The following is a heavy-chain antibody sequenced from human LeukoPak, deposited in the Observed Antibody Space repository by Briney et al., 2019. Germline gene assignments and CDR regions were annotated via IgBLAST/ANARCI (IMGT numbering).Heavy chain of an antibody. J-gene: IGHJ4*02. CDR3: AREGKKATYYDFWSGPPKV. Sequence: PSQTLSLTCTVSGGSISSGDYYWSWIRQPPGKGLEWIGYIYYSGSTDYNPSLKSRVTISVDTSKNQFSLKLSSVTAADTAVYYCAREGKKATYYDFWSGPPKVWGQGTLVTVSS. CDR2: IYYSGST. V-gene: IGHV4-30-4*08. D-gene: IGHD3-3*01. CDR1: GGSISSGDYY.